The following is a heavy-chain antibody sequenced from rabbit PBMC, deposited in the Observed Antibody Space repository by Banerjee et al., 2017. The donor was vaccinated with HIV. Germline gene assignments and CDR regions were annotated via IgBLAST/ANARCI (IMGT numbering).Heavy chain of an antibody. Sequence: QLKETGGGLVQPGGSLTLSCKASGFDFSSYYMSWVRQAPGRGLEWIGIIYGGKGTIDYASWVNGRFTISSDNAQNTVDLQMNSLTAVDRATYFCARDAYYTYGYAGYAYAPYGMDLRGPGTLVTVS. CDR3: ARDAYYTYGYAGYAYAPYGMDL. CDR2: IYGGKGTI. CDR1: GFDFSSYY. J-gene: IGHJ6*01. V-gene: IGHV1S7*01. D-gene: IGHD6-1*01.